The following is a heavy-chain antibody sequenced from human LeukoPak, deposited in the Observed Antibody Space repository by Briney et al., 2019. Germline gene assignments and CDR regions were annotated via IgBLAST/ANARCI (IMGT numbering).Heavy chain of an antibody. D-gene: IGHD1-26*01. CDR1: GFSFTSHW. J-gene: IGHJ4*02. Sequence: GGSLRLSCAASGFSFTSHWMTWLRQAPGKGLEWVAHIKEDGRLQYYVDSVKGRFTISRDNAKNSLYLQMTSLRAEDTAVYYCARERFSGSFWTRFDFWGQGSLVTVSS. CDR2: IKEDGRLQ. CDR3: ARERFSGSFWTRFDF. V-gene: IGHV3-7*03.